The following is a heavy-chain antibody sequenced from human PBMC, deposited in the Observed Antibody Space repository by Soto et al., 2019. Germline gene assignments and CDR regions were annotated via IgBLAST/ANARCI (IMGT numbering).Heavy chain of an antibody. D-gene: IGHD2-21*02. CDR2: IYWDDDK. CDR1: GFSLSTIGVG. Sequence: QITLKESGPTLVKPTQTLTLTCTCSGFSLSTIGVGVGWIRQPPGKALEWLALIYWDDDKRYRPSLKSRLTVTKDTSKNQVVLTMTNMDPVDTATYYCVQSRCGGDCLQSYSSHSYYGLDVWGQGTTVTVSS. V-gene: IGHV2-5*02. CDR3: VQSRCGGDCLQSYSSHSYYGLDV. J-gene: IGHJ6*02.